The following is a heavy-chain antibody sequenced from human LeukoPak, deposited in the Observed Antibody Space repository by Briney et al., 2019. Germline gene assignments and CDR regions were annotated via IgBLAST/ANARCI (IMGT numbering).Heavy chain of an antibody. V-gene: IGHV4-39*01. Sequence: SETLSLTCTVSGGSISSSSYYWGWIRQPPGKGPEWIGSIYYSGSTYYNPSLKSRITISVDTSKNQFSLKLTSVTAADTAVYYCASVYSLYDNWGQGILVIVSS. CDR2: IYYSGST. J-gene: IGHJ4*02. CDR1: GGSISSSSYY. D-gene: IGHD6-13*01. CDR3: ASVYSLYDN.